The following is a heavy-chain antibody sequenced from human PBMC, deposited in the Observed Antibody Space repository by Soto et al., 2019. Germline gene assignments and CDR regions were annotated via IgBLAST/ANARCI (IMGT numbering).Heavy chain of an antibody. CDR1: GFTFSDYY. CDR2: ISSSGSTI. J-gene: IGHJ6*02. V-gene: IGHV3-11*01. D-gene: IGHD4-17*01. CDR3: ASPTVTPHYGMDV. Sequence: QVQLVESGGGLVKPGGSLRLSCAASGFTFSDYYMSWIRQAPGKGLEWVSYISSSGSTIYYADSVKGRFTISRDNAKNTLYLQRNSLRAEETAVYYCASPTVTPHYGMDVWGQGTTVTVSS.